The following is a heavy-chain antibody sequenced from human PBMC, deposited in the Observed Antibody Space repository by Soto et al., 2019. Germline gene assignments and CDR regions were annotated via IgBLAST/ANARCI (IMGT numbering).Heavy chain of an antibody. CDR2: IYYSGST. CDR1: GGSISSGVYY. J-gene: IGHJ6*02. Sequence: QVQLQESGPGLVKPSQTLSLTCTVSGGSISSGVYYWSWIRQHPWKGLEWIGYIYYSGSTYYNPSLKSRVNISVDTSKNQFSLKLSSVTAADTALYYCARDEIVVVPAANYYYYGMDVWGQGNTVTVSS. V-gene: IGHV4-31*03. CDR3: ARDEIVVVPAANYYYYGMDV. D-gene: IGHD2-2*01.